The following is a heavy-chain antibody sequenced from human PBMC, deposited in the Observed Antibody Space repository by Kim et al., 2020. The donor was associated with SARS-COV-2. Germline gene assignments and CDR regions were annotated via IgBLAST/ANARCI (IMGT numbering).Heavy chain of an antibody. Sequence: PTLNSRVTISVDTSKSRFSLKLSSVTAADTAVYYCARGSIAAAGTFGMDVWGQGTTVTVSS. CDR3: ARGSIAAAGTFGMDV. D-gene: IGHD6-13*01. V-gene: IGHV4-31*02. J-gene: IGHJ6*02.